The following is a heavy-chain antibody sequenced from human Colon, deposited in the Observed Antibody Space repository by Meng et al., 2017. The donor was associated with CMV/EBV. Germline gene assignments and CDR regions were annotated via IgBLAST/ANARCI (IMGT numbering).Heavy chain of an antibody. D-gene: IGHD2-2*02. J-gene: IGHJ5*02. Sequence: SETLSLTCTVSGGSISTSRYYWAWIRQPPGTGLEWIGNIYYSGMTYYNPSLKSRVAISKDTSKNQFSLKLRSVTAADTAVYYCASGYCSSDSCYTGEDWFDPWGQGTLVTVSS. CDR3: ASGYCSSDSCYTGEDWFDP. CDR2: IYYSGMT. CDR1: GGSISTSRYY. V-gene: IGHV4-39*07.